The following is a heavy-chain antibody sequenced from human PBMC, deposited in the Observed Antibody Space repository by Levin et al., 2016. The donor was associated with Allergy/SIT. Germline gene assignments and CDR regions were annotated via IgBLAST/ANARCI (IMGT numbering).Heavy chain of an antibody. D-gene: IGHD5-18*01. CDR2: IYYSGST. V-gene: IGHV4-39*01. CDR1: GGSISSSSYY. CDR3: ARHGGFRDTAMAQVDY. J-gene: IGHJ4*02. Sequence: SETLSLTCTVSGGSISSSSYYWGWIRQPPGKGLEWIGSIYYSGSTYYNPSLKSRVTISVDTSKNQFSLKLSSVTAADTAVYYCARHGGFRDTAMAQVDYWGQGTLVTVSS.